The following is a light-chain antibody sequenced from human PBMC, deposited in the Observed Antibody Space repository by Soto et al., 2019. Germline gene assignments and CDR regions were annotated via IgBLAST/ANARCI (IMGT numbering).Light chain of an antibody. CDR1: SSNIGSNY. CDR2: RNN. J-gene: IGLJ1*01. Sequence: SVLTQPPSASGTPGQRVTISCSGSSSNIGSNYVYWYQQLPGTAPKLLIYRNNQRPSGVPDRFSGSKSGTSASLDISGLRSEDEADYYCAAWDDSLSGGVFGTGTKLTVL. V-gene: IGLV1-47*01. CDR3: AAWDDSLSGGV.